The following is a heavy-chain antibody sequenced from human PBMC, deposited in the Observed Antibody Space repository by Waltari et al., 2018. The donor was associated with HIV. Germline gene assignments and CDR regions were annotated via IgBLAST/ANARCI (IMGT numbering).Heavy chain of an antibody. Sequence: QVRLQQWGAGLLKPSETLSLTCAVYGGSFRNYYWTWIRQTPEKGLDWIGEINHSGTTDYNPSLKSRLTMSIDTSKNQFSLKLNSVTAADTAVYYCARHRFTRGNSAWYFLYWGQGTHVTVSS. V-gene: IGHV4-34*02. CDR2: INHSGTT. D-gene: IGHD6-19*01. CDR1: GGSFRNYY. J-gene: IGHJ4*02. CDR3: ARHRFTRGNSAWYFLY.